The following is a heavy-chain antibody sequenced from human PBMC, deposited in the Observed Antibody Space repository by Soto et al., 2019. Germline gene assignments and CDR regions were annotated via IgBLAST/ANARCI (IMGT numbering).Heavy chain of an antibody. CDR2: IFSGGGS. Sequence: GGSLRLSCEVSGFSFTQYAMTWVRQAPGKGLEWVASIFSGGGSSHADSVKGRFTISRDNSKNTVYLQMNSLRAEDTAVYYCARSFSGWYEFDYWGQGTLVTVSS. D-gene: IGHD6-19*01. CDR1: GFSFTQYA. V-gene: IGHV3-23*01. CDR3: ARSFSGWYEFDY. J-gene: IGHJ4*02.